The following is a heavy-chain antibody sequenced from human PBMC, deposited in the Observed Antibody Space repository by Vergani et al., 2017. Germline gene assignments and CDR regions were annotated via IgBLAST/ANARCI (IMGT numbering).Heavy chain of an antibody. D-gene: IGHD2/OR15-2a*01. Sequence: QVQLQQWGAGLLKPSETLSLTCAVYGGSFSGYYWSWIRQPPGKGLEWVGEINNSGSTNYNPSLKSRVTISVDTSKIQFSLKLSSVTAADTAVYYCARDRDLYCRSTTSCHNWFDPWGQGSLVTVSS. J-gene: IGHJ5*02. V-gene: IGHV4-34*01. CDR3: ARDRDLYCRSTTSCHNWFDP. CDR1: GGSFSGYY. CDR2: INNSGST.